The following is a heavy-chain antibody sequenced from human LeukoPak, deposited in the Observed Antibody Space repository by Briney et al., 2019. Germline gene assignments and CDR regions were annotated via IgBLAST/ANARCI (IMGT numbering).Heavy chain of an antibody. J-gene: IGHJ3*01. Sequence: ASVRVSCTASGHSFSAYYIHWVRQAPGQGLQWMGRIDPNNGDTKYTQEFQGSVSMTRDTSISTAYMYLSRLTSDDTAVYYCTTFTAPRNAFDLWGQGTMVTVSS. D-gene: IGHD3-16*01. CDR2: IDPNNGDT. CDR1: GHSFSAYY. V-gene: IGHV1-2*06. CDR3: TTFTAPRNAFDL.